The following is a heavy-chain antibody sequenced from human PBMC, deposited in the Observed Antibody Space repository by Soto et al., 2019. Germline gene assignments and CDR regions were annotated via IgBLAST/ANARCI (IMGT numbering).Heavy chain of an antibody. V-gene: IGHV4-59*01. J-gene: IGHJ4*02. CDR3: ARGTTGTFSY. CDR1: GGSISSYY. CDR2: IYYSGST. Sequence: SETLSLTCTVSGGSISSYYWSWIRQPPGKGLEWIGYIYYSGSTNYNPSLKSRVTISVDTSKNQFSLKLNSVTAADTAVYYCARGTTGTFSYWGQGTLVTVSS. D-gene: IGHD1-1*01.